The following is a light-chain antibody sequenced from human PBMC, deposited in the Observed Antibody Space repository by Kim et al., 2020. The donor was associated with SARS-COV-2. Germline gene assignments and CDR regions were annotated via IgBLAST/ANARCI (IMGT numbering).Light chain of an antibody. V-gene: IGLV1-40*01. J-gene: IGLJ2*01. CDR3: QSYDSSLTALV. Sequence: QWVTISCTGSTSNIGGNYVHWYQLLPGTAPRLLIFDNTNRPSGVPGRFSGSKSGSSASLAITGLQSEDEGDYYCQSYDSSLTALVFGGGTQLTVL. CDR1: TSNIGGNY. CDR2: DNT.